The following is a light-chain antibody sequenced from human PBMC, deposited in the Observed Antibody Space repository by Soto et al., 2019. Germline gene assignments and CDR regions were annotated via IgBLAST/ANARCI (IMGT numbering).Light chain of an antibody. CDR3: ATWDDSLYGMV. V-gene: IGLV1-44*01. CDR2: TNN. J-gene: IGLJ2*01. CDR1: SSNIGRNP. Sequence: QSVLIQPPSASGTPGQRVTISCSGGSSNIGRNPVNWYLQLPGTAPKLLIYTNNQRPSGVPDRVSASKSGTSASLTISGLQSEDEADYYCATWDDSLYGMVFGGGTKLTVL.